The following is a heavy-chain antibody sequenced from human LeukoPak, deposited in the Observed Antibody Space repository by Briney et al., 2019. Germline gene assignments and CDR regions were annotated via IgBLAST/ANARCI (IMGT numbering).Heavy chain of an antibody. V-gene: IGHV4-61*01. D-gene: IGHD3/OR15-3a*01. Sequence: PSETLSLTCTVSGDSINTNNYYWSWIRQPPGKALEWIAYINYSGVTNSNPSLKSRVTISVDASKNQFSLKVRSVNAADTAIYYCARDHRTGDWDVFDVWGQGTRVIVSS. CDR1: GDSINTNNYY. CDR2: INYSGVT. J-gene: IGHJ3*01. CDR3: ARDHRTGDWDVFDV.